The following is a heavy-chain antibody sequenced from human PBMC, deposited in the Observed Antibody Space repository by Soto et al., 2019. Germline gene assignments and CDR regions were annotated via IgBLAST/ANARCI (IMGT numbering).Heavy chain of an antibody. CDR2: FDPEDGET. D-gene: IGHD6-6*01. CDR3: ATASPDSSSSSFDY. V-gene: IGHV1-24*01. CDR1: GYTLTDLS. Sequence: ASVKVSCKVSGYTLTDLSMHCVRQAPGKGLEWMGGFDPEDGETIYAQKFQGRVTMTEDTSTDTAYMELSSLRSEDTAVYYCATASPDSSSSSFDYWGQGTLVTVSS. J-gene: IGHJ4*02.